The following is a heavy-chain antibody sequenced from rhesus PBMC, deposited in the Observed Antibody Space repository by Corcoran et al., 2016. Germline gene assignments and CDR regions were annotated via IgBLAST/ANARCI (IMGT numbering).Heavy chain of an antibody. J-gene: IGHJ3*01. CDR3: ARESWAFDF. CDR2: IYGSSTST. V-gene: IGHV4S10*01. Sequence: QVQLQESGPGVVKPSETLSLTCAVSGGSISDSYRWSWIRQPPGKGLEWIGYIYGSSTSTNYNPSLKCRVTMSKDTSKNQFSLKLSSVTAADTAVYYCARESWAFDFWGQGLRVTVSS. CDR1: GGSISDSYR.